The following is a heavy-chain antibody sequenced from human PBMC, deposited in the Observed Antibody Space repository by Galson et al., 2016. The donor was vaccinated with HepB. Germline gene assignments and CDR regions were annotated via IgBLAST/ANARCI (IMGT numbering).Heavy chain of an antibody. V-gene: IGHV3-23*01. CDR3: AKDPYYYGSGASVFDS. D-gene: IGHD3-10*01. Sequence: SLRLSCAASGFTFSSYGMSWVRQAPGKGLEWVSSISATGGSTYYVDSLKGRFTISRGNSKDTLFLQMNSLRAEDTAVYYCAKDPYYYGSGASVFDSWGQGTLVTVSS. CDR1: GFTFSSYG. CDR2: ISATGGST. J-gene: IGHJ4*02.